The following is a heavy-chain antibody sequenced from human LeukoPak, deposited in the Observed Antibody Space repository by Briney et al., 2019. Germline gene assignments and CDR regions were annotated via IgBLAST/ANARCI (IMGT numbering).Heavy chain of an antibody. J-gene: IGHJ4*02. CDR1: GYTFTSYG. CDR2: ISAYNGNT. D-gene: IGHD3-10*01. V-gene: IGHV1-18*01. CDR3: ARDLITMVRGVIGY. Sequence: ASVKVSCKASGYTFTSYGISWVRQAPGQGLEWMGWISAYNGNTNHAQKLQGRVTMTTDTSTSTAYMELRSLRSDDTAVYYCARDLITMVRGVIGYWGQGTLVTVSS.